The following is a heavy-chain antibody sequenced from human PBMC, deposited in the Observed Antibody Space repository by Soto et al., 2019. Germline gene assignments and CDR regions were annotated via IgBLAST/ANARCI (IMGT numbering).Heavy chain of an antibody. D-gene: IGHD5-12*01. CDR2: IYSGGST. Sequence: EVQVVESGGGLIQPGGSLRLSCAASGFTVSNTYMSWVRQAPGKGLEWVSIIYSGGSTFYADSVKGRFTISRDNSENTLYLQMNSLRAEDTAVYYCARGVPITPGTFDYRGQGTLVTVSS. CDR1: GFTVSNTY. CDR3: ARGVPITPGTFDY. V-gene: IGHV3-53*01. J-gene: IGHJ4*02.